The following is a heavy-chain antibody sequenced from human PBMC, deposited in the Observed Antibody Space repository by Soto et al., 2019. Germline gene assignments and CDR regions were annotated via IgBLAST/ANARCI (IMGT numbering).Heavy chain of an antibody. J-gene: IGHJ6*03. CDR3: ARTVAYYYYYMDV. Sequence: PSETLSLTCTVSGGSISSYYWSWIRQPPGKGLEWIGYIYYSGSTNYNPSLKSRVTISVDTSKNQFSLKLSSVTAADTAVYYCARTVAYYYYYMDVWGKGTTVTVSS. V-gene: IGHV4-59*08. CDR1: GGSISSYY. CDR2: IYYSGST. D-gene: IGHD6-19*01.